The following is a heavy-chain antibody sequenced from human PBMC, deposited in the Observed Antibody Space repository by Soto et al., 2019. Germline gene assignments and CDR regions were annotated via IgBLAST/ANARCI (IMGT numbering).Heavy chain of an antibody. CDR2: IGTSGKTI. Sequence: HPGGSLRLSCAVSGFTLSSYEMNWVRQAPGKGLEWVSYIGTSGKTIYYADSVRGRFTISRDNAKNSLYLQMNSLRAEDTAVYFCARDPAIYSGKFDYGLDVWGRGTTVTVSS. CDR1: GFTLSSYE. CDR3: ARDPAIYSGKFDYGLDV. D-gene: IGHD4-4*01. J-gene: IGHJ6*02. V-gene: IGHV3-48*03.